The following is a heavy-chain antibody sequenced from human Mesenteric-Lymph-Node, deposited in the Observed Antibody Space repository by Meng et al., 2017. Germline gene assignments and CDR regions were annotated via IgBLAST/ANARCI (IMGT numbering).Heavy chain of an antibody. J-gene: IGHJ4*02. CDR1: GFTFSSYG. D-gene: IGHD3-10*01. CDR2: IWYDGSNK. V-gene: IGHV3-33*01. Sequence: GESLKISCAASGFTFSSYGMHWVRQAPGKGLEWVAVIWYDGSNKYYADSVKGRFTISRDNSKNTLYLQMNSLRAEDTAVYYCARDDPVYYYGSGSYSRGFDYWGQGTLVTVSS. CDR3: ARDDPVYYYGSGSYSRGFDY.